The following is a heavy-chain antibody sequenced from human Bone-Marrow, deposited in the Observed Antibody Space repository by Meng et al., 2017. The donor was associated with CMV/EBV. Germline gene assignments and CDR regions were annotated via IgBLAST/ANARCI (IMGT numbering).Heavy chain of an antibody. J-gene: IGHJ4*02. V-gene: IGHV3-23*01. CDR1: GFTFSSYA. Sequence: GESLKISCAASGFTFSSYAMSWVRQAPGKGLEWVSAISGSGGSTYYADSVKGRFTISRDNSKNTLYLQMNSLRAEDTAVYYCANVARNFDYWGQGTLVTVSS. CDR2: ISGSGGST. CDR3: ANVARNFDY. D-gene: IGHD1-14*01.